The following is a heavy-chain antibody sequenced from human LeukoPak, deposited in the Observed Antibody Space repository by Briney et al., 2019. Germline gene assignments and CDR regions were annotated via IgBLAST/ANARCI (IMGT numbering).Heavy chain of an antibody. CDR2: ISGRDGYT. Sequence: PGGSLRLSCAASGFTFSSYAVSWVRQAPGKGLEWVSAISGRDGYTYYADSVKGRFTISRDNSKDTLFLHMSSLRAEDTAVYYRAKGTIAAAGTDCDYWGQGTQVTVSS. CDR1: GFTFSSYA. J-gene: IGHJ4*02. CDR3: AKGTIAAAGTDCDY. D-gene: IGHD6-13*01. V-gene: IGHV3-23*01.